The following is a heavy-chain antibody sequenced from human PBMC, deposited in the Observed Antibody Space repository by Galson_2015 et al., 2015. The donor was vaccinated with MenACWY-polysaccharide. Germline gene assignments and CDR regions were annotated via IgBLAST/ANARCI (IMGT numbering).Heavy chain of an antibody. CDR3: ATHYDSSGTNY. J-gene: IGHJ4*02. CDR2: VTGGGGGT. D-gene: IGHD3-22*01. V-gene: IGHV3-23*01. CDR1: GFTFSSYG. Sequence: SLRLSCAASGFTFSSYGMSWVRQALGKGLGWVSTVTGGGGGTYYADSVKGRFTISRDNSKSTLYLQMNSLRAEDTAVYYCATHYDSSGTNYWGQGALVTVSS.